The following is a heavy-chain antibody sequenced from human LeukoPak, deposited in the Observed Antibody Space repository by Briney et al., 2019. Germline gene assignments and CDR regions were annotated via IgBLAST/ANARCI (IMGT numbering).Heavy chain of an antibody. CDR2: INWNGGST. Sequence: PGGSLRLSCAASGFTFDDYGMSWVRQAPGKGLEWVSGINWNGGSTGYADSVKGRFTISRDNAKSSLYLQMNSLRAEDTALYYCARIYYYDSSGSSFDYWGQGTLVTVSS. J-gene: IGHJ4*02. CDR3: ARIYYYDSSGSSFDY. D-gene: IGHD3-22*01. CDR1: GFTFDDYG. V-gene: IGHV3-20*04.